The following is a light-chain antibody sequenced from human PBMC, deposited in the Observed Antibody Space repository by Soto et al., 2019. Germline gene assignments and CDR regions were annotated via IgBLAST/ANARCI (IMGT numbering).Light chain of an antibody. Sequence: DIQLTQSPSFLSASVGDRVTITCRASQGISNYLAWYQRKPGKAPKLLISRASDLQTGVPSRFSGSGSGTEFTLTISSLQTDDFATYYCQQYNSFFFTFGPGTKVDVK. CDR3: QQYNSFFFT. J-gene: IGKJ3*01. CDR2: RAS. V-gene: IGKV1-9*01. CDR1: QGISNY.